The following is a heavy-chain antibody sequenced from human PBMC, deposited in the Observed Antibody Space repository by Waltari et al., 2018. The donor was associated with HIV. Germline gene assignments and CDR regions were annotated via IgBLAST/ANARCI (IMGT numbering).Heavy chain of an antibody. CDR3: AREEPEYSSTDYYYETNV. CDR2: IIPLFGTE. D-gene: IGHD5-18*01. J-gene: IGHJ6*02. Sequence: VQLVQSGAEIKKTGSLVKVSCKASGGTFSSNDLSWVRQAPGQGLEWMGGIIPLFGTEKYAQKFQGRLTITADESTSTVYMELTSLKVDDTAVYYCAREEPEYSSTDYYYETNVWGQGTKVTVSS. V-gene: IGHV1-69*01. CDR1: GGTFSSND.